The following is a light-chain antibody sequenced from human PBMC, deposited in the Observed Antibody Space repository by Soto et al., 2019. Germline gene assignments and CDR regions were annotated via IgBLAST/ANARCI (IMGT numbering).Light chain of an antibody. CDR1: QSVSRN. J-gene: IGKJ2*01. CDR3: QQNGDWPPDT. Sequence: EIVMTQSPATLSVSPGERATLSCRASQSVSRNLAWYQQKPGQPPRLLIYDASTRATGVPARFGGSGSGTEFTLTISGLQSEDFAVYCCQQNGDWPPDTFGQGTKVDI. CDR2: DAS. V-gene: IGKV3-15*01.